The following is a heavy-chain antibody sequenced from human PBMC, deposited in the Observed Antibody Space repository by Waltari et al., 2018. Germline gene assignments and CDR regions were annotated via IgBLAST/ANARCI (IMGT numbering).Heavy chain of an antibody. J-gene: IGHJ6*02. D-gene: IGHD6-19*01. CDR1: GGSISSYY. V-gene: IGHV4-59*01. CDR3: ARVDVPYRSGWYASYYYYGMDV. Sequence: QVQLQESGPGLVKPSETLSLTCTVSGGSISSYYWSWIRQPPGKGLEWIGYIYYSGSTNYNPSLKSRVTISVDTSKNQFSLKLSSVTAADTAVYYCARVDVPYRSGWYASYYYYGMDVWGQGTTVTVSS. CDR2: IYYSGST.